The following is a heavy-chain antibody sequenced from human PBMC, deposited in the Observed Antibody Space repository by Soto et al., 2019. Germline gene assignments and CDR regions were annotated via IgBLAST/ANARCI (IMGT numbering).Heavy chain of an antibody. J-gene: IGHJ6*02. CDR3: ARERAGTEIGGNYYYYGMDV. CDR1: GGSISSYY. V-gene: IGHV4-4*07. D-gene: IGHD6-13*01. Sequence: QVQLQESGPGLVKPSETLSLTCTVSGGSISSYYWSWIRQPAGKGLEWIGRIYTSGSTNYNPSLKSRVTMSVDTSKNQLSLKLSSVTAADTAVYYCARERAGTEIGGNYYYYGMDVWGQGTTVTVSS. CDR2: IYTSGST.